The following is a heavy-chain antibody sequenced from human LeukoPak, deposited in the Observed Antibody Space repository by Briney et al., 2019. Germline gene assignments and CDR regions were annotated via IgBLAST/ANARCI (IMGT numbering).Heavy chain of an antibody. CDR2: ISGSGSST. J-gene: IGHJ6*02. CDR1: GFTFSSYA. Sequence: GGSLRVSCAASGFTFSSYAMSWVRQAPGKGLEWVSAISGSGSSTYYADSVKGRFTISRDNSKNTLYLQMNSLRAEDTAVYYCAKVLRRCSSASCYLDYSYYYGMDVWGQGTAVTVSS. CDR3: AKVLRRCSSASCYLDYSYYYGMDV. V-gene: IGHV3-23*01. D-gene: IGHD2-2*01.